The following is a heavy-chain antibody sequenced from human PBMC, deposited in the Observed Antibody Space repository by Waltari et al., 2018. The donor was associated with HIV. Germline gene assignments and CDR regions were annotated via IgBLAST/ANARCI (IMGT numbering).Heavy chain of an antibody. D-gene: IGHD2-2*01. CDR1: GGSISSTSYY. J-gene: IGHJ3*02. V-gene: IGHV4-39*01. CDR3: ARSYCSSTSCYAVGALDI. CDR2: IYYRGNT. Sequence: QLQLQESGPGLVKPSETLSLPCTVSGGSISSTSYYLVWIRQPPGKGLQWIGSIYYRGNTYYNPSLKSRVTISVDTSKNQFSLKLGSVTAADTAVYYCARSYCSSTSCYAVGALDIWGQGTMVTVSA.